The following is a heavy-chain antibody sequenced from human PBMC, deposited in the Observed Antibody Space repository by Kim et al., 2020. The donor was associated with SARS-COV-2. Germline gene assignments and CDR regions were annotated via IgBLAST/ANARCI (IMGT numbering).Heavy chain of an antibody. CDR3: ARGPTGNFDY. Sequence: TYYTPSLKSRVTISVGASKTQFSLRLSSVTAADTAVYYCARGPTGNFDYWGQGTLVTVSS. J-gene: IGHJ4*02. CDR2: T. V-gene: IGHV4-31*02. D-gene: IGHD3-10*01.